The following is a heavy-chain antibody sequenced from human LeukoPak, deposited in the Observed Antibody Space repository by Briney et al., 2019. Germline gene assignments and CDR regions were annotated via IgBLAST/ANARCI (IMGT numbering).Heavy chain of an antibody. V-gene: IGHV4-59*08. CDR2: IYNSGST. J-gene: IGHJ4*02. CDR3: ARQGGYASPFDY. D-gene: IGHD5-12*01. CDR1: GGSISSYY. Sequence: SETLSLTCTVSGGSISSYYWSWIRQPPGKGLEWIGNIYNSGSTNYNPSLKSRVTISVDSSKKQFSLKLISVTAADTAVYYCARQGGYASPFDYWGQGTLVTVSS.